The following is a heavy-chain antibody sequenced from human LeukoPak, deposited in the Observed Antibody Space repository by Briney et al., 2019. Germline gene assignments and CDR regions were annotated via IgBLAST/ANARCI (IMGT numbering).Heavy chain of an antibody. J-gene: IGHJ4*02. CDR1: GYTFTSYG. Sequence: ASVKVSCKASGYTFTSYGISWVRQAPGQGLEWMGWISAYNGDTNYAQKLQGRVTMTEDTSTDTAYMELSSLRSEDTAVYYCATGIRFGFSYWGQGTLVTVSS. CDR2: ISAYNGDT. CDR3: ATGIRFGFSY. D-gene: IGHD3-10*01. V-gene: IGHV1-18*01.